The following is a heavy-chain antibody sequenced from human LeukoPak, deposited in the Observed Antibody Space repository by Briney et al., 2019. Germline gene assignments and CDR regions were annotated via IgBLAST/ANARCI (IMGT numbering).Heavy chain of an antibody. Sequence: GGSLRLSCAASGFTFSSYSMNWVRQAPGKGLEWVSYISSSSSTIYYADSVKGRFTISRDNAKNSLYLQMNSLRAEDTAVYYCARGYDILAGYPADAFDIWGQGTMVTVSS. V-gene: IGHV3-48*01. D-gene: IGHD3-9*01. CDR1: GFTFSSYS. CDR3: ARGYDILAGYPADAFDI. CDR2: ISSSSSTI. J-gene: IGHJ3*02.